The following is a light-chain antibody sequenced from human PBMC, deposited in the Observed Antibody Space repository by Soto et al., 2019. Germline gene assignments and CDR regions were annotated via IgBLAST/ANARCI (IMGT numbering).Light chain of an antibody. J-gene: IGKJ1*01. CDR1: QSISSW. V-gene: IGKV1-5*01. CDR3: QQYNSYWT. CDR2: DAS. Sequence: DIQMTQSPSALSATAGDRVTITCRASQSISSWLAWYQQKPGKXPXXLIYDASSLESGVPSRFSGSGSGTEFTLTISSLQPDDFATDYCQQYNSYWTFGQGTKGDIK.